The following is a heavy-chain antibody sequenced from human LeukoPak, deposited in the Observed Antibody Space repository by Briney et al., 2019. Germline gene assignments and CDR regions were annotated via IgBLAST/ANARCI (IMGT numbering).Heavy chain of an antibody. V-gene: IGHV4-61*02. CDR2: FQSSGST. CDR3: ATLGYSYGTDY. D-gene: IGHD5-18*01. J-gene: IGHJ4*02. CDR1: GGSISSGTYY. Sequence: PSETLSLTCTVSGGSISSGTYYWSWIRQPAGKGLEWIGRFQSSGSTNYNPSLKSRVTISVDTSKNQFSLKLSSVTAADTAVYYCATLGYSYGTDYWGQGTLVTVSS.